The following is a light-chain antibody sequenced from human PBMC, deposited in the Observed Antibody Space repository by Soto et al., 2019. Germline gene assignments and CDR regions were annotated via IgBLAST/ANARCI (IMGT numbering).Light chain of an antibody. CDR1: QSVSSN. CDR3: QQYNNWPPM. J-gene: IGKJ1*01. Sequence: EIVMTQSPATLSVSPGERATLSCRASQSVSSNLAWYQQKPGQPPRLLISGASTRATGIPARFSGSGSGTEFTLTISSLQSEDFAVYDCQQYNNWPPMFGQGTKVDIK. V-gene: IGKV3-15*01. CDR2: GAS.